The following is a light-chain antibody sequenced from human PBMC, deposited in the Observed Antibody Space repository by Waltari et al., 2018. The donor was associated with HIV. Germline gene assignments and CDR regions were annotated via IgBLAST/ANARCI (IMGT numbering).Light chain of an antibody. V-gene: IGKV3-20*01. CDR1: QIISSNY. Sequence: EIVLTQSPGTLSLSPGERVTLSCRPSQIISSNYLAWHQQKPGQAPRLLIFGAATRATGVPDRFSGSGSGTDFTLTISGLEPEDFAVYYCQQYGHSPPYTFGQGTKLEIK. J-gene: IGKJ2*01. CDR2: GAA. CDR3: QQYGHSPPYT.